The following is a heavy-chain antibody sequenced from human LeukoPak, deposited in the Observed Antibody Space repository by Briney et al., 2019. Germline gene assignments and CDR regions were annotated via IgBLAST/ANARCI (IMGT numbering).Heavy chain of an antibody. CDR1: GGSFSGYY. Sequence: PSETLSLTCAVYGGSFSGYYWSWIRQHPGKGLEWIGYIYYSGSTYYNPSLKSRVTISVDTSKNQFSLKLSSVTAADTAVYYCARVRDYDYGDYSAFDYWGQGTLVTVSS. CDR3: ARVRDYDYGDYSAFDY. V-gene: IGHV4-31*11. CDR2: IYYSGST. D-gene: IGHD4-17*01. J-gene: IGHJ4*02.